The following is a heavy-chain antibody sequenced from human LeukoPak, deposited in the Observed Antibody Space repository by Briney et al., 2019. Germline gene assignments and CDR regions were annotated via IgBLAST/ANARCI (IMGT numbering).Heavy chain of an antibody. V-gene: IGHV4-39*01. D-gene: IGHD6-6*01. CDR2: IYYSGST. CDR1: GGSISSYY. Sequence: SETLSLTCTVSGGSISSYYWSWIRQPPGKGLEWIGSIYYSGSTYYNPSLKSRVTISGDTSKNQFSLKLSSVTAADTAVYYCARPIAARPGGYYYYYMDVWGKGTTVTVSS. CDR3: ARPIAARPGGYYYYYMDV. J-gene: IGHJ6*03.